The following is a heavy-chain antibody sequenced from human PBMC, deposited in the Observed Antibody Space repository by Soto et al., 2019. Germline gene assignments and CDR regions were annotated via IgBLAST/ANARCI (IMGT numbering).Heavy chain of an antibody. Sequence: EVQLVESGGGSVQPGASLRLSCIASGFTFSMHWMSWVRQAPGKGLEWVARIKQDGGEKYYVDSVKGRFTVSRDNAKNSLYLQVHSLSADDAGIYYCVRDQLSLPADDFYYGVDVWGQGTTVTVSS. CDR1: GFTFSMHW. V-gene: IGHV3-7*03. J-gene: IGHJ6*02. CDR3: VRDQLSLPADDFYYGVDV. CDR2: IKQDGGEK.